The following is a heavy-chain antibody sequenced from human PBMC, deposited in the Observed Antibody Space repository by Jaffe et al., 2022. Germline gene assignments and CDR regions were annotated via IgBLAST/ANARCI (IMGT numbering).Heavy chain of an antibody. CDR3: AIIAVASDIKAFDI. J-gene: IGHJ3*02. D-gene: IGHD6-19*01. CDR2: IIPILGIA. Sequence: QVQLVQSGAEVKKPGSSVKVSCKASGGTFSSYTISWVRQAPGQGLEWMGRIIPILGIANYAQKFQGRVTITADKSTSTAYMELSSLRSEDTAVYYCAIIAVASDIKAFDIWGQGTMVTVSS. CDR1: GGTFSSYT. V-gene: IGHV1-69*02.